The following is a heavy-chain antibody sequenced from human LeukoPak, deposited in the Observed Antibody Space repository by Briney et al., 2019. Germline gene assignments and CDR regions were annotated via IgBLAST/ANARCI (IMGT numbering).Heavy chain of an antibody. D-gene: IGHD6-19*01. CDR1: GAGVCSNSAA. CDR3: ARQREQWLVGYYYYYYYMDV. Sequence: PTPTLTCANSGAGVCSNSAAWKSSRPSPSKNLKWLGRTYYRSKWYNDYAVSVKSRITINPDTSKNQFSLQLNSVTPEDTAVYYCARQREQWLVGYYYYYYYMDVWGKGTTVTVSS. V-gene: IGHV6-1*01. J-gene: IGHJ6*03. CDR2: TYYRSKWYN.